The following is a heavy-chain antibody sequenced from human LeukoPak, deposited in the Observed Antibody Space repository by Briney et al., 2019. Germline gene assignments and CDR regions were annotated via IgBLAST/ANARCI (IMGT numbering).Heavy chain of an antibody. Sequence: GGSLRLSCAASGFTFSRFWMNWVRQAPGRGLEWVANIDQSGGRNNYVDSVKGRFTISRDNAKNSLFLEMSSLRADDTAVYFCARDVEGGTFDIWGLGTTVTVSS. J-gene: IGHJ3*02. CDR1: GFTFSRFW. V-gene: IGHV3-7*05. CDR2: IDQSGGRN. CDR3: ARDVEGGTFDI. D-gene: IGHD3-16*01.